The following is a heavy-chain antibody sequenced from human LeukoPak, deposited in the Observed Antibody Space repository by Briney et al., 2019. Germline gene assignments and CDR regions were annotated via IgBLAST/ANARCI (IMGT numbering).Heavy chain of an antibody. CDR1: GFTFSSYA. D-gene: IGHD5-18*01. CDR2: ISGSGGST. Sequence: GRSLRLSCAASGFTFSSYAMSWVRQAPGKGLERVSAISGSGGSTYYADSVKGRFTISRDNSKNTLYLQMNSLRAEDTAVYYCASDGGYGPNWFDPWGQGTLVTVSS. CDR3: ASDGGYGPNWFDP. V-gene: IGHV3-23*01. J-gene: IGHJ5*02.